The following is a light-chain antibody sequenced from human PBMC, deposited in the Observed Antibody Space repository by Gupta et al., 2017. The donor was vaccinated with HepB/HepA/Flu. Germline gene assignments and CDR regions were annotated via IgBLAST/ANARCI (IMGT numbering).Light chain of an antibody. CDR1: SSDVGGYNF. J-gene: IGLJ3*02. CDR3: SSFTKSGHLV. V-gene: IGLV2-14*03. Sequence: QSALTQPASVSGSPGQSITLSCTGTSSDVGGYNFVSWYQQHPGKAPKFMIYDVNNRPSGVSNRFSGSKSGNTASLTISGLQPEDEADYYCSSFTKSGHLVFGGGTKLTVL. CDR2: DVN.